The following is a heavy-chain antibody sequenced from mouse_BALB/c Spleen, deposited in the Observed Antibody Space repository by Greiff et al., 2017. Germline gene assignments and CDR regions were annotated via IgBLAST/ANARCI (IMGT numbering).Heavy chain of an antibody. Sequence: EVHLVESGGGLVKPGGSLKLSCAASGFTFSSYAMSWVRQTPEKRLEWVASISSGGSTYYPDSVKGRFTISRDNARNILYLQMSSLRSEDTAMYYCARGDYGSRNYFDYWGQGTTLTVSS. V-gene: IGHV5-6-5*01. CDR2: ISSGGST. CDR1: GFTFSSYA. J-gene: IGHJ2*01. D-gene: IGHD1-1*01. CDR3: ARGDYGSRNYFDY.